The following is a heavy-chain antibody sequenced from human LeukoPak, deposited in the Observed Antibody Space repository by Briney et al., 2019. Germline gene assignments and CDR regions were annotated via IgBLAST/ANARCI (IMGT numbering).Heavy chain of an antibody. Sequence: GGSLRLSCAASGFTFSSYSMNWVRQAPGKGLEWVSSISSSSSYIYYADSVKGRFTISRDNAKNSLYLQMNSLRAEDTAVYYCARDVTLGNFDYWGQGILVVVSS. V-gene: IGHV3-21*01. CDR2: ISSSSSYI. D-gene: IGHD3-16*01. CDR3: ARDVTLGNFDY. CDR1: GFTFSSYS. J-gene: IGHJ4*02.